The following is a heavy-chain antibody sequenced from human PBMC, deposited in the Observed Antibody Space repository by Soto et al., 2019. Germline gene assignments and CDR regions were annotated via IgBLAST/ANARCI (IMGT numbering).Heavy chain of an antibody. Sequence: PGGSLRLSCAASVFTFGSHWMHWVRQAPGKGLVYVSRISSGGTTTNYAESVKGRFTISRDNARNTLYLQMNSLRVEDTAVYYCARFGTSYDTSGFLYWGQGTLVTVSS. D-gene: IGHD3-22*01. CDR2: ISSGGTTT. CDR3: ARFGTSYDTSGFLY. V-gene: IGHV3-74*01. J-gene: IGHJ4*02. CDR1: VFTFGSHW.